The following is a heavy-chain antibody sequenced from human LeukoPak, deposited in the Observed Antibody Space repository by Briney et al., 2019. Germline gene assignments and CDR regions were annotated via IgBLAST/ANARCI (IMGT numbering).Heavy chain of an antibody. J-gene: IGHJ4*02. CDR1: GFTVSSNY. D-gene: IGHD3-10*01. CDR3: ARETVRGVFDY. V-gene: IGHV3-53*01. CDR2: IYSGGST. Sequence: GGSLRLSCAASGFTVSSNYMSWVRQAPGKGLERVSVIYSGGSTCYADSVKGRFTISRDNSKNTLYLQMNSLRAEDTAVYYCARETVRGVFDYWGQGTLVTVSS.